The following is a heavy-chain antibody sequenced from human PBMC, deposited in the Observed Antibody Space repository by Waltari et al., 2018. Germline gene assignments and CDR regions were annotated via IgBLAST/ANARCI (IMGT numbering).Heavy chain of an antibody. D-gene: IGHD5-12*01. CDR1: GGSTRTGNW. CDR2: IYHSGST. V-gene: IGHV4-4*02. CDR3: ARDRGLRGGYDS. Sequence: QVQLQESGPGLVKPSGTLSLPCVVPGGSTRTGNWWSWVCQPPGKGLDWIGEIYHSGSTNYNPSLKSRLSISLDKSKNQFSLNLSSVTAADTAVYYCARDRGLRGGYDSWGQGTLVTVSS. J-gene: IGHJ5*02.